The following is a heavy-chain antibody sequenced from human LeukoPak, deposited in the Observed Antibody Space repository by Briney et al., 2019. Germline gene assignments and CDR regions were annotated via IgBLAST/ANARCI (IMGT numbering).Heavy chain of an antibody. J-gene: IGHJ4*02. CDR1: GFTFSSYE. Sequence: GGSLRLSCAASGFTFSSYEMNWVRQAPVKGLEWVSYISSSGSTIYYADSVKGRFTISRDNAKNSLYLQMNSLRAEDTAVYYCASLNPIVVVTPLDYWGQGTLVTVSS. V-gene: IGHV3-48*03. D-gene: IGHD2-21*02. CDR2: ISSSGSTI. CDR3: ASLNPIVVVTPLDY.